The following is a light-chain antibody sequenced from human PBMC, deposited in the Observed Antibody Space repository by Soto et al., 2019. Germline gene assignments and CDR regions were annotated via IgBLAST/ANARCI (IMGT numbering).Light chain of an antibody. V-gene: IGLV1-44*01. CDR1: NSNIGVNT. Sequence: QAVVTQPPSVSATPGQRVAISCSGSNSNIGVNTVTWFQQIAGTAPKLLIYRNDQRPSGVPDRFAGSKSGTSASLAISGLQSADEAEYYCAAWDNSLSGWLFGGGTQLTVL. J-gene: IGLJ2*01. CDR2: RND. CDR3: AAWDNSLSGWL.